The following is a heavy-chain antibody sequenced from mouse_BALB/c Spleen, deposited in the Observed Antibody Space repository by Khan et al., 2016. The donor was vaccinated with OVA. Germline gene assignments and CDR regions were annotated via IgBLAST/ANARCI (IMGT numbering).Heavy chain of an antibody. CDR3: ASGGYWYFDV. V-gene: IGHV9-3-1*01. Sequence: QVQLKESGPELKKPGETLKISCKASGYTFTNYGMNWVHQAPGKGLKWMGWINTYTGEPTYADDFKGRFAFSLETSASTAYLQINNLKNEDTATYFCASGGYWYFDVWGAGTTVTVSS. D-gene: IGHD1-1*02. CDR2: INTYTGEP. CDR1: GYTFTNYG. J-gene: IGHJ1*01.